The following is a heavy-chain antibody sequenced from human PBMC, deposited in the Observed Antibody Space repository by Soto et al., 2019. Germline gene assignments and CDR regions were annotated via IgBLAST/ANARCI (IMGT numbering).Heavy chain of an antibody. CDR3: AREENCSGGTCHSADFHR. CDR1: GYLFTAYS. V-gene: IGHV1-46*01. Sequence: ASEPVSCKASGYLFTAYSMHLVRLAPGPGLEWMGVVNPSGGSTKYAQNFQGRVTMTRDTSTTTIYMELSSLRSDDTAIYYCAREENCSGGTCHSADFHRWGQGTLVTVS. D-gene: IGHD2-15*01. CDR2: VNPSGGST. J-gene: IGHJ1*01.